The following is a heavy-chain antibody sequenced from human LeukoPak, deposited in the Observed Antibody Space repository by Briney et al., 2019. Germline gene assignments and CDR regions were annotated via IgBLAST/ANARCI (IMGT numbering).Heavy chain of an antibody. J-gene: IGHJ4*02. Sequence: PSETLSLTCTVSGGSISSYYWGWIRQPAGKGLEWIGRIYTSGSTNYNPSLKSRVTMSVDTSKNQFSLKLSSVTAADTAVYYCARADTRSTYCSGGSCYWGFDYWGQGTLVTVSS. V-gene: IGHV4-4*07. CDR1: GGSISSYY. D-gene: IGHD2-15*01. CDR2: IYTSGST. CDR3: ARADTRSTYCSGGSCYWGFDY.